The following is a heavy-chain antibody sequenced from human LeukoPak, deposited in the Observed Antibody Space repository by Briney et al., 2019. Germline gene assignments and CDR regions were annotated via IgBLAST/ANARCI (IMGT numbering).Heavy chain of an antibody. D-gene: IGHD2-21*02. CDR1: GFTFSNYW. CDR2: IKEDGSEK. V-gene: IGHV3-7*01. Sequence: PGGSLRLSCAASGFTFSNYWMSWVRQAPGKGLEWVANIKEDGSEKNYVDSVKGRFTISRDDAKKSLYLQMNSLRAEDTGVYYCARDKYCSDGDCDGGSKFDYWGQGTLVTVSS. CDR3: ARDKYCSDGDCDGGSKFDY. J-gene: IGHJ4*02.